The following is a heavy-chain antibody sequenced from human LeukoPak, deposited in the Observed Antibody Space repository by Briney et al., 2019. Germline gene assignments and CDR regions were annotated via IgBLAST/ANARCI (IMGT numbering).Heavy chain of an antibody. D-gene: IGHD3-22*01. CDR1: GFTFSSYE. Sequence: AGGSLRLSCAASGFTFSSYEMNWVRQAPGKGLEWVSYISSSGSTIYYADSMKGRFTISRDNAKKSLYLQMNSLRAEDTAVYYCARALYDSSGYYSHFDYWGQGTLVTVSS. V-gene: IGHV3-48*03. J-gene: IGHJ4*02. CDR3: ARALYDSSGYYSHFDY. CDR2: ISSSGSTI.